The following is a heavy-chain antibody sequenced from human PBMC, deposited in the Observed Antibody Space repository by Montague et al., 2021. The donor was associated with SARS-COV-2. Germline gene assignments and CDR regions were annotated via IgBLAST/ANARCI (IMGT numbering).Heavy chain of an antibody. CDR1: GGSIRSDGFY. CDR2: IDASGTT. CDR3: ARSAFRYFDRPGMDV. J-gene: IGHJ6*02. V-gene: IGHV4-61*02. D-gene: IGHD3-9*01. Sequence: TLSPTCTVSGGSIRSDGFYWNWIRQPAGKGLEWIGRIDASGTTNYKPSLKSRVIISLDRSKNQFSLKLGSVIAADTAVYYCARSAFRYFDRPGMDVWGQGTTVTVSS.